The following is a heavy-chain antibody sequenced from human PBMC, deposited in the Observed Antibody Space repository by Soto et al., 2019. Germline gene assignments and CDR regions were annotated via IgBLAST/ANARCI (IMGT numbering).Heavy chain of an antibody. D-gene: IGHD1-26*01. CDR2: IVPMLGTP. J-gene: IGHJ6*02. CDR1: GGTFDNFI. Sequence: QVQLVQSGAEVKEPGSSVRVSCKASGGTFDNFIMNWVRQTPGQGLEWMGGIVPMLGTPTYAEKFKGRVTSSATLSPRTIFLEVTSMSSEDTSIYYWARNGTYSSAPSQCSGIDVWGQGTTVNVSS. V-gene: IGHV1-69*01. CDR3: ARNGTYSSAPSQCSGIDV.